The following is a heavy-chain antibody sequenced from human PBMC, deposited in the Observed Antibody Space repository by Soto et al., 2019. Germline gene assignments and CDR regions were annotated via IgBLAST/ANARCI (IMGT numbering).Heavy chain of an antibody. CDR2: IYYSGST. J-gene: IGHJ5*02. CDR1: GGSVSSGSYY. CDR3: ARGRYCSGGSCYKAANWFDP. Sequence: SETLSLTCTVSGGSVSSGSYYWSWIRQPPGKGLEWIGYIYYSGSTNYNPSLKSRVTISVDTSKNQFSLKLSSVTAADTAVYYCARGRYCSGGSCYKAANWFDPGGQGTLVTVSS. V-gene: IGHV4-61*01. D-gene: IGHD2-15*01.